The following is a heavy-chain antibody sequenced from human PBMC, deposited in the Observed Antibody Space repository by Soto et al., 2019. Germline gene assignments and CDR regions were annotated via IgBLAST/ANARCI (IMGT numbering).Heavy chain of an antibody. Sequence: GGSLRLSCAASGFTFSSYAMSWVRQAPEKGLERVSAISGSGGSTYYADSVKARFTISRDNSKNTVYLQMNSLRNEVTAVYYCAKGAGGEVNAFDIWGQGTMVTVSS. CDR3: AKGAGGEVNAFDI. D-gene: IGHD6-13*01. CDR1: GFTFSSYA. V-gene: IGHV3-23*01. J-gene: IGHJ3*02. CDR2: ISGSGGST.